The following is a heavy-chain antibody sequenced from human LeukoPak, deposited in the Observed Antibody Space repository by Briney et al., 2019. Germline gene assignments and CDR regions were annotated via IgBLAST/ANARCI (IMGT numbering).Heavy chain of an antibody. D-gene: IGHD3-22*01. CDR2: ISSSSSYI. CDR3: ARYIYDSSGYNAYYFDY. CDR1: GFTFSSYS. V-gene: IGHV3-21*01. J-gene: IGHJ4*02. Sequence: GGSLRLSCAASGFTFSSYSMNWVRQAPGKGLEWVSSISSSSSYIYYADSMKGRFTISRDNAKNSLYLQMNSLRAEDTAVYYCARYIYDSSGYNAYYFDYWGQGTLVTVSS.